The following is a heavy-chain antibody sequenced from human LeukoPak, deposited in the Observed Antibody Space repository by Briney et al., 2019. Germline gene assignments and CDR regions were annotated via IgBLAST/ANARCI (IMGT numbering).Heavy chain of an antibody. D-gene: IGHD3-10*01. CDR1: GFTFSSYE. CDR3: ARVGSGSSYRPFDY. J-gene: IGHJ4*02. Sequence: GGSLRLSCAASGFTFSSYEMNWVRQAPGKGLEWVSYISSSGSTIYYADSVKGRFTISRDNAKNSLYLQMNSLRAEDTAVYYCARVGSGSSYRPFDYWGQGTLVTVSS. CDR2: ISSSGSTI. V-gene: IGHV3-48*03.